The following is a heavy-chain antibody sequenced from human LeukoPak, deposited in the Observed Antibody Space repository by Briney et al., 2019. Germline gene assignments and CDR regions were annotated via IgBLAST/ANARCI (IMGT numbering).Heavy chain of an antibody. V-gene: IGHV4-34*01. Sequence: PSETLSLTCAVYGGSFSGYYWSWIRQPPGKGLEWIGEINHSGSTNYNPSLKSRVTISVDTSKNQFSLKLSSVTAADTAVYYCARGDYYGPFDPWGQGTLVTVSS. J-gene: IGHJ5*02. CDR3: ARGDYYGPFDP. CDR2: INHSGST. D-gene: IGHD3-10*01. CDR1: GGSFSGYY.